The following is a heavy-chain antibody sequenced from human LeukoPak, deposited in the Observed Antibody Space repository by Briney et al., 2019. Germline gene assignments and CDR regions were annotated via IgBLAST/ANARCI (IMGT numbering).Heavy chain of an antibody. V-gene: IGHV3-30*02. D-gene: IGHD6-19*01. CDR3: AKWEAVAGTRLRWFDP. J-gene: IGHJ5*02. Sequence: PGGSLRLSCAASGFTFSSYGMHWVRQAPGKGLEWVAFIRYDGSNKYYADSVKGRFTISRDNSKNTLYLQMNSLRAEDTAVYYCAKWEAVAGTRLRWFDPWGQGTLVTVSS. CDR1: GFTFSSYG. CDR2: IRYDGSNK.